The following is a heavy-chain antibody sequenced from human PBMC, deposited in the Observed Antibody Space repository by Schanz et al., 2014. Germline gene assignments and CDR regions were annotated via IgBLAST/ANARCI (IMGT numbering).Heavy chain of an antibody. D-gene: IGHD1-26*01. J-gene: IGHJ4*02. Sequence: QLQLQESGPGLVKPSETLSLTCTVSGGSISSSSYYWGWIRQPPGKGLGWIGSIYASGGTYYNPSLKGRVTIPVDPPKNLFPRRLRSVTAADTAVYFCARRGIGGTYYREPFDYWGQGTLVTVSS. CDR1: GGSISSSSYY. V-gene: IGHV4-39*01. CDR3: ARRGIGGTYYREPFDY. CDR2: IYASGGT.